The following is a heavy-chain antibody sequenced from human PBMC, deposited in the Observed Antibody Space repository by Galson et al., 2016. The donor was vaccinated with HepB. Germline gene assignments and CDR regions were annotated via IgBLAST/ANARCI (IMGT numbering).Heavy chain of an antibody. D-gene: IGHD2-15*01. Sequence: SGAEVKKPGESLKISCAGSRDLLRNYWIGWVRQQPGKGLEWMGIIYPRDSDTRYSPSFQGQITISADDSINTAYLQWGSLKVSDTAIYYCVRQVVGAANFEYWGQGTLVTVSS. CDR3: VRQVVGAANFEY. CDR2: IYPRDSDT. CDR1: RDLLRNYW. J-gene: IGHJ4*02. V-gene: IGHV5-51*01.